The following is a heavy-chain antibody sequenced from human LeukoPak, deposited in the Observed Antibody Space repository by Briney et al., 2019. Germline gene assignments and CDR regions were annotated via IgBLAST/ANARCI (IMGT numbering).Heavy chain of an antibody. V-gene: IGHV4-59*08. J-gene: IGHJ4*02. CDR3: ARHGGWLAGARN. D-gene: IGHD6-19*01. CDR2: IYYSGST. Sequence: SETLSLTCAVYGGSFSGYYWSWIRQSPGKGLEWIGYIYYSGSTNYNPSLKSRVTISVDTSKNQFSLKLTSVTAADTAVYYCARHGGWLAGARNWGQGTLVTVSS. CDR1: GGSFSGYY.